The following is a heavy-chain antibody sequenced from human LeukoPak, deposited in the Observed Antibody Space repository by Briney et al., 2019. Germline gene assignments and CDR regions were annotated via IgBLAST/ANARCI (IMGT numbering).Heavy chain of an antibody. D-gene: IGHD3-10*01. J-gene: IGHJ4*02. V-gene: IGHV4-61*02. CDR2: IYTSGST. CDR3: ALARGRY. CDR1: GGSISSGSYY. Sequence: SETLSLTCTVSGGSISSGSYYWSWIRQPAGKGLEWIGRIYTSGSTNYNPSLKSRVTISVDTSKNQFSLKLSSVTAADTAVYYCALARGRYWGQGTLVTVSS.